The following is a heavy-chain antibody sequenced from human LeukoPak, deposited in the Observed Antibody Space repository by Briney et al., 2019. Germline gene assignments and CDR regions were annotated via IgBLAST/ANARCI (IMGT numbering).Heavy chain of an antibody. CDR1: GGSMTSSSYY. V-gene: IGHV4-39*01. J-gene: IGHJ6*03. CDR2: IYYSGST. Sequence: PPETLSLTCTVSGGSMTSSSYYWGWIRQPPGKGLEWIGSIYYSGSTYYNPSLKSRVTISVDTSKNQFPLKLSSVTAADTAVYYCARTDFWSGYYPYYYYYYMDVWGKGTTVTVSS. D-gene: IGHD3-3*01. CDR3: ARTDFWSGYYPYYYYYYMDV.